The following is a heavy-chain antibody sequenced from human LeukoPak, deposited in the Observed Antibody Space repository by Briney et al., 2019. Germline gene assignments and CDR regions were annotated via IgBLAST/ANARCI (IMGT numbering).Heavy chain of an antibody. J-gene: IGHJ4*02. Sequence: KPLGTPSPTPAVPGGSFSGFPRRWVRQPPRRGLEWIGDINHSGNTDYNPSIKSRVTISIDTSENQFSLKLSSVTAADTAVYFCARRPDGNDYWGQGTLVTVSS. CDR3: ARRPDGNDY. CDR1: GGSFSGFP. CDR2: INHSGNT. V-gene: IGHV4-34*01. D-gene: IGHD1-26*01.